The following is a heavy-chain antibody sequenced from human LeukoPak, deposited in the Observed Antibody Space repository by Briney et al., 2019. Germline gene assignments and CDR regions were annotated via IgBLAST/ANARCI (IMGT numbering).Heavy chain of an antibody. CDR1: GFTFSSYW. D-gene: IGHD3-22*01. J-gene: IGHJ4*02. CDR3: ARGEGHYYDSSGYY. V-gene: IGHV3-7*01. Sequence: GGSLRLSCVASGFTFSSYWMSWVRQAPGKGLEWVANINQDGSEKYYVDSVKGRFTISRDNAKNSLYLQMNSLRAEDTAVYYCARGEGHYYDSSGYYWGQGTLVTVSS. CDR2: INQDGSEK.